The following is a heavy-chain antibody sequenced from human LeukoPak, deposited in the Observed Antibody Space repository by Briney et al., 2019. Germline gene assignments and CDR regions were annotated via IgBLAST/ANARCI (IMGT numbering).Heavy chain of an antibody. CDR3: ARQLLLWFGELLSAHFDY. D-gene: IGHD3-10*01. CDR2: IYYSGST. V-gene: IGHV4-59*08. Sequence: SETLSLTCTVSGGSISSYYWSWIRQPPGKGLEWIGYIYYSGSTNYNPSLKSRVTISVDTSKNQFSLKLSSVTAADTAVYYCARQLLLWFGELLSAHFDYWGQGTLVTVSS. CDR1: GGSISSYY. J-gene: IGHJ4*02.